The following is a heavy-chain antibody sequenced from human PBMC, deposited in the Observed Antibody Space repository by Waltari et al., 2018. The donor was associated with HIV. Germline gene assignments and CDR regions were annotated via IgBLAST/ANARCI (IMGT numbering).Heavy chain of an antibody. CDR2: IYYSGST. CDR1: GGSISSYY. V-gene: IGHV4-59*01. D-gene: IGHD3-22*01. Sequence: QVQLQESGPGLVKPSETLSLTCTVSGGSISSYYWSWIRQPPGKGLEWIGYIYYSGSTNYNPSLKSRVTISVDTSKNQFSLKLSSVTAADTAVYYCARGWDYYDSSGGFDYWGQGTLVTVSS. CDR3: ARGWDYYDSSGGFDY. J-gene: IGHJ4*02.